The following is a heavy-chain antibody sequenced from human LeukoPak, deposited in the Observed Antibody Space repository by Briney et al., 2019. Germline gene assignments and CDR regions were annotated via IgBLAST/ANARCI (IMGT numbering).Heavy chain of an antibody. CDR3: TRGGNYYDTSGSNWFDP. J-gene: IGHJ5*02. D-gene: IGHD3-22*01. V-gene: IGHV3-23*01. CDR1: GFTFRNYA. Sequence: GGSLRLSCAASGFTFRNYAMGWVRQASGKGLEWVSSISVSGGSTYYADSVKGRFTTSRDNSKSTLFLQMNSLRAEDTAVYYCTRGGNYYDTSGSNWFDPWGQGSLVTVSS. CDR2: ISVSGGST.